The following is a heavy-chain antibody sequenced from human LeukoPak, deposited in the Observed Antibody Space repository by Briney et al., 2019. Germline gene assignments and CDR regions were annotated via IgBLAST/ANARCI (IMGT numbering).Heavy chain of an antibody. V-gene: IGHV1-69*13. Sequence: GASVKVSCKASGGTFSSYAISWVRQAPGQGLEWMGGIIHIFGTANYAQKFQGRVTITADESTSTAYMELSSLRSEDTAVYYCARGTLYGDYSRAPIDYWGQGTLVTVSS. CDR3: ARGTLYGDYSRAPIDY. J-gene: IGHJ4*02. CDR1: GGTFSSYA. D-gene: IGHD4-17*01. CDR2: IIHIFGTA.